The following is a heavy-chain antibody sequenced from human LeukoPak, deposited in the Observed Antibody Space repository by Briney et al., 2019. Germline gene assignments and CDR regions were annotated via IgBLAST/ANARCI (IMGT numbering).Heavy chain of an antibody. CDR2: ISPYNGNT. Sequence: GASVKVSCKASGYTFTDYYMHWVRQAPGQGLEWMGWISPYNGNTNYVQRFQGRVTMTTDTSTSTAYMGVRSLRSDDTAVYFCARGKVPGVPDYYYGLDVWGKGTTVTVSS. J-gene: IGHJ6*04. V-gene: IGHV1-18*04. D-gene: IGHD3-10*01. CDR1: GYTFTDYY. CDR3: ARGKVPGVPDYYYGLDV.